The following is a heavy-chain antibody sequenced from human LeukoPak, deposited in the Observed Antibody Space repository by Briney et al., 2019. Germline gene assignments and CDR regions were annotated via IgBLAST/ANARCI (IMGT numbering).Heavy chain of an antibody. Sequence: SQTLSLTCTVSGGSISSGGYYWSWIRQHPGKGLEWFGYIYYSGSTYYNPSLKSRVTISVDTSKNQFSLKLSSVTAADTAVYYCARVEDEYSSSSGAFDIWGQGTMVTVSS. CDR2: IYYSGST. CDR3: ARVEDEYSSSSGAFDI. D-gene: IGHD6-6*01. V-gene: IGHV4-31*03. CDR1: GGSISSGGYY. J-gene: IGHJ3*02.